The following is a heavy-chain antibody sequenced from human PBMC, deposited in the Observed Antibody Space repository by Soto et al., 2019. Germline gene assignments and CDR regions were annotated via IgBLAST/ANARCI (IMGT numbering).Heavy chain of an antibody. V-gene: IGHV1-69*12. Sequence: QVQLVQSGAAVKKPGSSVTVSCKASGGTFSSYTISWVRQAPGQGLEWMGGIIPIFGTANYAQRFQGRVTITADESTSTANVELSSLRSEDTAVYYCARGNHRWLQLWYFDLWGRGTLVTVSS. D-gene: IGHD5-12*01. CDR2: IIPIFGTA. CDR3: ARGNHRWLQLWYFDL. J-gene: IGHJ2*01. CDR1: GGTFSSYT.